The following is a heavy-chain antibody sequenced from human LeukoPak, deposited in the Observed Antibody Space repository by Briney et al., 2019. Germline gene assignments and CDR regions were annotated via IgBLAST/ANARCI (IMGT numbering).Heavy chain of an antibody. CDR3: ARDVNGGNSDAGFDH. D-gene: IGHD4-23*01. V-gene: IGHV4-59*01. J-gene: IGHJ4*02. CDR1: GGSISSYY. Sequence: PSETLSLTCTVSGGSISSYYWSWIRQPPGKGLEWVGYIFYSGSTNYNPSLKSRVTISVDTSKNQFSLKLSSVTAADTALYYCARDVNGGNSDAGFDHWGQGTLVTVSS. CDR2: IFYSGST.